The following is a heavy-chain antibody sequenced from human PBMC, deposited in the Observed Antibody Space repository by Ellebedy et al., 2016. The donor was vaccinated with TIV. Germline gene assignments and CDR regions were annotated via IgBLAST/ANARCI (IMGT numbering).Heavy chain of an antibody. CDR1: GFNFSRYW. J-gene: IGHJ4*02. D-gene: IGHD6-19*01. CDR2: IQPDGSDK. Sequence: GESLKISCAASGFNFSRYWMHWVRQIPGRGLEWVAKIQPDGSDKAYVDSVKGRFTIPRDNAKNSMWLQMNSLTGDETSVYYCVRGSGGWKGVEWWGQGTLVTVSS. CDR3: VRGSGGWKGVEW. V-gene: IGHV3-7*01.